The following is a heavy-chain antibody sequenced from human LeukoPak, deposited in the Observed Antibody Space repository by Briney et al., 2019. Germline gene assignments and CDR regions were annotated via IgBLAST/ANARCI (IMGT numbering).Heavy chain of an antibody. CDR2: IYSGGST. J-gene: IGHJ6*02. V-gene: IGHV3-53*01. Sequence: GGSLKLSCAASGFTVSSNYMSWVRQAPGKGLEWVSVIYSGGSTYYADSVKGRFTISRDNSKNTLYLQMNSLRAEDTAVYYCARDGLYYGMDVWGQGTTVTVSS. CDR3: ARDGLYYGMDV. CDR1: GFTVSSNY.